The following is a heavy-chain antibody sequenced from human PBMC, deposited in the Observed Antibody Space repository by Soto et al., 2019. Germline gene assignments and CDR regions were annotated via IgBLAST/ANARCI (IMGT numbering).Heavy chain of an antibody. Sequence: QGQLVQSGAEVKKPGSSVKVSCKASGGAFSSYAISWVRQAPGQGLEWMGGNLPLFNISNYAQKFQGRVTITADEPTSTAYMDLSNLTSEDTAVYYCARRRLGYGSWYFDLSGRGTLITVSS. V-gene: IGHV1-69*01. D-gene: IGHD3-10*01. J-gene: IGHJ2*01. CDR3: ARRRLGYGSWYFDL. CDR2: NLPLFNIS. CDR1: GGAFSSYA.